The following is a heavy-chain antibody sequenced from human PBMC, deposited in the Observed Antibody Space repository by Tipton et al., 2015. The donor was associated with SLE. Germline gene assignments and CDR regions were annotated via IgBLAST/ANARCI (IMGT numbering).Heavy chain of an antibody. CDR1: GGSISSHY. CDR2: IYYSGST. V-gene: IGHV4-59*08. Sequence: TLSLTCTVSGGSISSHYWSWIRQPPGKRLEWIGYIYYSGSTNYNPSLKKRVTISVDTSKNQFSLKLSSVTAADTAVYYCAEGGAGFDAFDIWGQGTMVTVSS. CDR3: AEGGAGFDAFDI. D-gene: IGHD6-19*01. J-gene: IGHJ3*02.